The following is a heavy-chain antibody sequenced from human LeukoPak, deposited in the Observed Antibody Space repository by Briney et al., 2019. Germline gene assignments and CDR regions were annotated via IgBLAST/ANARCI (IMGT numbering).Heavy chain of an antibody. CDR2: IKQDGSEK. Sequence: PGRSLRLSCRASRFSFSDYAMCWVRQAPGKGLEWVANIKQDGSEKYYVDSVKGRFTISRDNAKNSLYLQMNSLRAEDTALYYCTKDIRYYYDSSGYYDYWGQGTLVTVSS. CDR1: RFSFSDYA. V-gene: IGHV3-7*03. D-gene: IGHD3-22*01. J-gene: IGHJ4*02. CDR3: TKDIRYYYDSSGYYDY.